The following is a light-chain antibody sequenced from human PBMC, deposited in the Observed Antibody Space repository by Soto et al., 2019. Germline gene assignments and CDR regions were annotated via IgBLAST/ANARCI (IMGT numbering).Light chain of an antibody. V-gene: IGKV3-20*01. CDR3: QQYIASPRT. Sequence: EIVLTQSPGTLALSLGDEATLSCTASQTVNRNYLAWYLQKPAQPPRLLIYVVSNRAPGVPDRFSGGGSGTEFTLTIARLEPDDFGTYYCQQYIASPRTFGQGTRLEVK. J-gene: IGKJ1*01. CDR1: QTVNRNY. CDR2: VVS.